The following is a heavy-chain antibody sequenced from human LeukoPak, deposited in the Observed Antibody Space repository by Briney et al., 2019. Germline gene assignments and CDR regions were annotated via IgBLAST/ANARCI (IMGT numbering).Heavy chain of an antibody. J-gene: IGHJ4*02. CDR3: ARESSGWSYYFDY. V-gene: IGHV1-69*04. CDR2: IIPIFGIA. CDR1: GGTFSSYA. D-gene: IGHD6-19*01. Sequence: ASVKVSCKASGGTFSSYAISWVRQAPGQGLEWMGRIIPIFGIANYAQKFQGRVTITADKSTSTAYMELSSLRSEDTAVYYCARESSGWSYYFDYWGQGTLVTVSS.